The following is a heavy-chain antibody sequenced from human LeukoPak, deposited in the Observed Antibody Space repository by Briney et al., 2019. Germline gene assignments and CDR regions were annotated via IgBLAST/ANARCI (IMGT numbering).Heavy chain of an antibody. V-gene: IGHV3-74*01. D-gene: IGHD3-3*01. CDR1: GFDFSSNW. CDR2: IKGDGIST. CDR3: AKDHYWSIDY. J-gene: IGHJ4*02. Sequence: GGSLRLSCAASGFDFSSNWMHWVRHAPGQGLVWVSRIKGDGISTNYADSVKSRFTISRDIAKNTLYLQMNSLRAEDTGVYYCAKDHYWSIDYWGRGTLVTVSS.